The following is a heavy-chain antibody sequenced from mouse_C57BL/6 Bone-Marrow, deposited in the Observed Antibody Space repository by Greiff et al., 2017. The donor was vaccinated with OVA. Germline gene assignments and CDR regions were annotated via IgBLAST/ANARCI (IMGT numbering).Heavy chain of an antibody. D-gene: IGHD2-3*01. CDR3: ANWGYDVYYYFDY. J-gene: IGHJ2*01. V-gene: IGHV1-81*01. Sequence: VQLQQSGAELARPGASVKLSCKASGYTFTSYGISWVKQRTGQGLEWIGEIYPRSGNTYYNEKFQGKATLTADKSSSTAYMELRSLTSEDSAVYFCANWGYDVYYYFDYGGQGTTLTVSS. CDR1: GYTFTSYG. CDR2: IYPRSGNT.